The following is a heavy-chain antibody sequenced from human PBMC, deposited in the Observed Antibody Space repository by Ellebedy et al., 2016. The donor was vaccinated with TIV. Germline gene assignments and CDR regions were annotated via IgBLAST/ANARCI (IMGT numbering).Heavy chain of an antibody. CDR1: GGSITSSAY. V-gene: IGHV4-4*02. Sequence: GSLRLXXAVSGGSITSSAYWSWVRQPPGEGLEWIGEISHRGNTKYNPSLMSRVTISVDKSKNHFSLRLNSVTAADTAVYYCARSSGYFSLDYWGQGTLVTVSS. CDR3: ARSSGYFSLDY. CDR2: ISHRGNT. D-gene: IGHD3-22*01. J-gene: IGHJ4*02.